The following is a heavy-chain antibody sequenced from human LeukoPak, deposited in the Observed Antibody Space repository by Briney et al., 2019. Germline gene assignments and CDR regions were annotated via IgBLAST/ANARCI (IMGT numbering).Heavy chain of an antibody. CDR1: GFTVSSNY. D-gene: IGHD3-9*01. CDR3: ARDQRYFDWLGYYGMDV. V-gene: IGHV3-53*01. CDR2: IYSGGRT. Sequence: PGGSLRLSCAASGFTVSSNYMSWVRQAPGKGLEWVSVIYSGGRTYYADSVKGRFTISRDNSKNTLYLQMNSLRAEDTAVYYCARDQRYFDWLGYYGMDVWGQGTTVTVSS. J-gene: IGHJ6*02.